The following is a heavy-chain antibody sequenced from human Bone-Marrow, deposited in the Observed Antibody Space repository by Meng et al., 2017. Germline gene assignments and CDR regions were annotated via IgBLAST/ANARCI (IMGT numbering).Heavy chain of an antibody. J-gene: IGHJ4*02. CDR1: GYTFTGYY. V-gene: IGHV1-2*06. CDR2: IDCNNGGA. Sequence: QRQLVQFGAEVKQPGASVRVSCKASGYTFTGYYIHWVRQAPGQGLEWLGRIDCNNGGAIYAQKFQDRVTMTRDTSITTAYMDLSRLTSDDTAVYYCARDAGRAAGPRWGQGTLVTVSS. D-gene: IGHD6-13*01. CDR3: ARDAGRAAGPR.